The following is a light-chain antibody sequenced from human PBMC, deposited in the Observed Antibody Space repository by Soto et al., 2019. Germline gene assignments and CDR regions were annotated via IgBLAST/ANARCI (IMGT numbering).Light chain of an antibody. CDR2: GNS. V-gene: IGLV1-40*01. CDR3: QSYDSSLSGSV. CDR1: SSNIGAGYD. J-gene: IGLJ3*02. Sequence: QLVLTQPPSVSEAPGQRVTISCTGSSSNIGAGYDVHWYQQLPGTAPKLLIYGNSNRPSGVPDRFSGSKSGTSASLAITGLQAEDEADYYCQSYDSSLSGSVFGGGTKLTVL.